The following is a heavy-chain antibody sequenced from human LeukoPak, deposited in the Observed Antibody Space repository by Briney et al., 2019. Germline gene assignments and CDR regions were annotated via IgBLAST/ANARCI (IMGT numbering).Heavy chain of an antibody. J-gene: IGHJ1*01. CDR1: GGSISSSSYY. CDR2: IYYSGST. V-gene: IGHV4-39*07. CDR3: AKSYASTV. Sequence: SETLSLTCTVSGGSISSSSYYWGWIRQPPGKGLEWIGSIYYSGSTYYNPSLKSRVTISVDTSKNQFSLKLSSVTAADTAVYYCAKSYASTVWGPGTLVTVSS.